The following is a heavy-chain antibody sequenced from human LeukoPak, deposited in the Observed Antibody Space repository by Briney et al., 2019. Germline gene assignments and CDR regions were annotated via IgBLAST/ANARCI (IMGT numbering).Heavy chain of an antibody. CDR1: GFTLRSFW. CDR3: GRDLMGSIDY. J-gene: IGHJ4*02. V-gene: IGHV3-74*01. D-gene: IGHD1-26*01. Sequence: GGSLRLSCAASGFTLRSFWMDWVRQAPGKGLVWVSRIDNDGSDTIYADSVKGRFTISRDNAKNTLYLQMDSLGVEDTAVYYCGRDLMGSIDYWGQGTLVTVSS. CDR2: IDNDGSDT.